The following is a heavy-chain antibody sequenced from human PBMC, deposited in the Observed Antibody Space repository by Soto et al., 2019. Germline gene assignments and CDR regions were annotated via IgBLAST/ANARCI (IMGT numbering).Heavy chain of an antibody. J-gene: IGHJ4*02. V-gene: IGHV4-59*02. D-gene: IGHD5-12*01. CDR2: IYYSGST. CDR3: ARLGVSGYDLSYFGY. Sequence: QVQLQESGPGLVKPSETLSLTCTVSGGSVSSYYWSWIRQPPGKGLECIGYIYYSGSTNYNPSLKSRVTQAVDTSKNQSSLKLSSVTAADTAVYYCARLGVSGYDLSYFGYWGQGILVTVSS. CDR1: GGSVSSYY.